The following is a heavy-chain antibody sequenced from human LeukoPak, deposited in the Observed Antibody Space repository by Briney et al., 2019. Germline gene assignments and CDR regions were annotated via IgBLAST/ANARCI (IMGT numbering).Heavy chain of an antibody. CDR1: GYTLTGYY. CDR3: ARGGSGWLDYFDY. CDR2: INPNSGGT. Sequence: GASVKVSCKASGYTLTGYYMHWVRQAPGQGLEWRGRINPNSGGTNYAQKFQGRVTMTRDTSISTAYMELSRLRSDDTAVYYCARGGSGWLDYFDYWGQGTLVTVSS. D-gene: IGHD6-19*01. V-gene: IGHV1-2*06. J-gene: IGHJ4*02.